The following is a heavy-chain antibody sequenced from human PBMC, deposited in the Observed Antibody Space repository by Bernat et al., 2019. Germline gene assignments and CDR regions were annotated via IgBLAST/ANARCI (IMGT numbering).Heavy chain of an antibody. V-gene: IGHV3-53*01. CDR1: GFTVSSNY. CDR2: IYSGGST. J-gene: IGHJ4*02. D-gene: IGHD2-15*01. Sequence: EVQLVESGGGLIQPGGSLRLSCAASGFTVSSNYMSWVRQAPGKGLEWVSVIYSGGSTYYADSVKGRFTISRDNSKNTLYLQMNSLRAEDTAVYYCARVSLQVVAAVDYWGQGTLVTVSS. CDR3: ARVSLQVVAAVDY.